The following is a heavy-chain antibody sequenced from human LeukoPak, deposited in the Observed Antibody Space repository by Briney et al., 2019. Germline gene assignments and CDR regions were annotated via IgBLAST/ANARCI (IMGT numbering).Heavy chain of an antibody. CDR3: ARSRSSGFDS. D-gene: IGHD1-26*01. V-gene: IGHV3-74*01. CDR2: INGDRGTT. CDR1: GFTLSSYW. J-gene: IGHJ4*02. Sequence: PGGSLRLSCAASGFTLSSYWMHWVRQAPRKGLVWVSRINGDRGTTSYADSVKGRFTISRDNAKNTLYLQMNSLRVEDTAVYYCARSRSSGFDSWGQGTLVTVSS.